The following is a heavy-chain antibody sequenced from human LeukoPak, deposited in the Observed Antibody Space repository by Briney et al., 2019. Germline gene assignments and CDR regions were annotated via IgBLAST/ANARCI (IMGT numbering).Heavy chain of an antibody. Sequence: GGSLRLSCAASGFTFSDYYMSWIRQAPGKGLEWVSYISSSGNTIYYADSVKGRFTISRDNAKNSLYLQMNSLRAEDTAVYYCAKENYDYVWGSYRSGPSWFDPWGQGTLVTVSS. CDR1: GFTFSDYY. CDR3: AKENYDYVWGSYRSGPSWFDP. J-gene: IGHJ5*02. V-gene: IGHV3-11*01. D-gene: IGHD3-16*02. CDR2: ISSSGNTI.